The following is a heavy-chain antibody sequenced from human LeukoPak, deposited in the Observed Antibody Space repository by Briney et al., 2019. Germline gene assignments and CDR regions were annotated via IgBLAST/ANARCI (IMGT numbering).Heavy chain of an antibody. CDR1: GYSFTSYW. Sequence: GESLKISCKGSGYSFTSYWIGWVRQMPGKGLKWMGIIYPADSDIRYSPSFQGQVTISADKSISTAYLQWNSLKASDTAMYYCARQEYCSGASCYTWFDPWGQGTLVTVSS. J-gene: IGHJ5*02. D-gene: IGHD2-15*01. V-gene: IGHV5-51*01. CDR3: ARQEYCSGASCYTWFDP. CDR2: IYPADSDI.